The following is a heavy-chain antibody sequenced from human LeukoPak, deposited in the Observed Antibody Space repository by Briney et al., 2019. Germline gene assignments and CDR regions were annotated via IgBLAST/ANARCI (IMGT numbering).Heavy chain of an antibody. D-gene: IGHD4-17*01. V-gene: IGHV1-24*01. J-gene: IGHJ4*02. CDR1: GYTLTELS. CDR3: ATDVRFETVTTYDH. Sequence: ASVKVSCKVSGYTLTELSMHWVRQAPGKGLEWMGGFDPEDGETIYAQKFQGRVTMTEDTSTDTAYMELSSLRSEDTAVYYCATDVRFETVTTYDHWGQGTRVTVSS. CDR2: FDPEDGET.